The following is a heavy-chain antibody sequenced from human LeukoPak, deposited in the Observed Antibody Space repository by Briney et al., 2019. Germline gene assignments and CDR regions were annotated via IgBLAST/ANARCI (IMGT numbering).Heavy chain of an antibody. CDR1: EYTFTSYD. Sequence: ASVKVSCKASEYTFTSYDINWVRQATGQGLEWMGWMNPNSGNTGYAQKFQGRVTMTRNTSISTAYMELSSLRSEDTAVYYCARFYYDSSGYYSNFDYWGQGTLVTVSS. V-gene: IGHV1-8*01. CDR2: MNPNSGNT. J-gene: IGHJ4*02. D-gene: IGHD3-22*01. CDR3: ARFYYDSSGYYSNFDY.